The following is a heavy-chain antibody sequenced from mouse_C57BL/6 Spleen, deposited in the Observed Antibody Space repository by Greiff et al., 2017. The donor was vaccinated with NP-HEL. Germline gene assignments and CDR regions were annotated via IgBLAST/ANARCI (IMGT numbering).Heavy chain of an antibody. CDR1: GYSITSGYY. D-gene: IGHD1-1*01. J-gene: IGHJ3*01. V-gene: IGHV3-6*01. CDR3: ARDDYGPSY. Sequence: EVKLQESGPGLVKPSQSLSLTCSVTGYSITSGYYWNWIRQFPGNKLEWMGYISYDGSNNYNPSLKNRISITRDTSKNQFFLKLNSVTTEDTATYYCARDDYGPSYWGQGTLVTVSA. CDR2: ISYDGSN.